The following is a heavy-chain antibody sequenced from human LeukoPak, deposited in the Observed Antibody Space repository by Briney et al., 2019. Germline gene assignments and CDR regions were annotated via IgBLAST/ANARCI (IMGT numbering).Heavy chain of an antibody. Sequence: GGSLRLSCAASGFTFSSYAMHWVRQAPGKGLEWVAVISYDGSNKYYADSVKGRFTISRDNSKNTLYLQMNSLRAEDTAVYYCAKGPEWGSDDYGDYAAFDIWGQGTMVTVSS. J-gene: IGHJ3*02. CDR2: ISYDGSNK. D-gene: IGHD4-17*01. V-gene: IGHV3-30*04. CDR3: AKGPEWGSDDYGDYAAFDI. CDR1: GFTFSSYA.